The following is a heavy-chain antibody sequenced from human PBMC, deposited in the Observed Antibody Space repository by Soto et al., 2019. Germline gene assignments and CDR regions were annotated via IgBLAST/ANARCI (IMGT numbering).Heavy chain of an antibody. CDR1: GGSISSYY. D-gene: IGHD3-10*01. Sequence: QVQLQESGPGLVKPSETLSLSCTVSGGSISSYYWSWIRQPPGKGMEWIGYVHHSWGSTYNPSLQTRVGIALNTSKSQFSLQLTSVTATATAVYYCARQGFGALHGLVAVWGQGTTVTVSS. CDR2: VHHSWGS. V-gene: IGHV4-59*08. J-gene: IGHJ6*02. CDR3: ARQGFGALHGLVAV.